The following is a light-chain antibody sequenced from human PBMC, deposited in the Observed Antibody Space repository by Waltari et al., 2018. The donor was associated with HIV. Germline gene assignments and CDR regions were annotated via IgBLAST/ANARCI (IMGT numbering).Light chain of an antibody. CDR3: QVWGATNDWV. Sequence: YVLTQPPSVSVAPNQTATVACIGENIGVRDVHWYRQRSGQAPEVGIHDGRDRAPGCPGRITGSNSGDMATLTIASVEAGDEAVYYCQVWGATNDWVFGGGTKVTVL. CDR2: DGR. J-gene: IGLJ3*02. V-gene: IGLV3-21*02. CDR1: NIGVRD.